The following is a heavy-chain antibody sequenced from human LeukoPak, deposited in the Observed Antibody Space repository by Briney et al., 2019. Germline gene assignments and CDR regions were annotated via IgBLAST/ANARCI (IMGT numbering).Heavy chain of an antibody. CDR2: IYTSGST. D-gene: IGHD6-13*01. V-gene: IGHV4-4*07. CDR1: GGSISSYY. CDR3: ARQQGSSWPRGAFDI. J-gene: IGHJ3*02. Sequence: PPETLSPTCTVSGGSISSYYWSWIRQPAGKGLEWIGRIYTSGSTNYNPSLKSRVTMPVDTSKNQFSLKLSSVTAADTAVYYCARQQGSSWPRGAFDIWGQGTMVTVSS.